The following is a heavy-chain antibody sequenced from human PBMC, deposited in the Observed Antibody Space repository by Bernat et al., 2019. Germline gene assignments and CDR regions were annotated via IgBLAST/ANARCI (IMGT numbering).Heavy chain of an antibody. CDR3: ARTYCSSTSCPREHAFDI. CDR1: GYSFTSYW. Sequence: EVQLVQSGAEVKKPGESLKISCKGSGYSFTSYWIGWVRQMPGKGLEWMGIIYPGDSDTRYSPSFQGQVTIAADKTISTAYLQWSSLKASDTAMYYCARTYCSSTSCPREHAFDIWGQGTMVTVSS. V-gene: IGHV5-51*03. CDR2: IYPGDSDT. J-gene: IGHJ3*02. D-gene: IGHD2-2*01.